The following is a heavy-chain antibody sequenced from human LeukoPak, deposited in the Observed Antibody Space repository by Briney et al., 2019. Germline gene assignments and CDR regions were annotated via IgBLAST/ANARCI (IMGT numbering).Heavy chain of an antibody. V-gene: IGHV5-51*01. CDR2: IYPGDSDT. Sequence: GESLKISCKGSGYSFTSYWIGWVRQMPGKGLEWIGIIYPGDSDTRYSPSFQGQVTISADKSISTAYLQWSSLKASDTAMYYCARLTGGYCSSTSCSAFDPWGQGTLVTVSS. CDR3: ARLTGGYCSSTSCSAFDP. D-gene: IGHD2-2*01. J-gene: IGHJ5*02. CDR1: GYSFTSYW.